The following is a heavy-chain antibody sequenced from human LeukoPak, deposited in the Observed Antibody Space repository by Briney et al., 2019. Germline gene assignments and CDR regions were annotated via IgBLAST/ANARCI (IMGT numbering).Heavy chain of an antibody. CDR2: VYTSGST. D-gene: IGHD6-19*01. CDR3: ARDLSDIAVAGILDY. CDR1: GGSISSGSYY. J-gene: IGHJ4*02. V-gene: IGHV4-61*02. Sequence: SETLSLTCTVSGGSISSGSYYWSWIRQPAGKGLEWIGRVYTSGSTNCNPSLKSRVTISVDTSKNQFSLKLSSVTAADTAVYYCARDLSDIAVAGILDYWGQGTLVTVSS.